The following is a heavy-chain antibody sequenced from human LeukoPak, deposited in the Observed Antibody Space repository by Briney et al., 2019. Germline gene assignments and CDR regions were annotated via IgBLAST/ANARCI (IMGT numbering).Heavy chain of an antibody. V-gene: IGHV3-30*02. CDR1: GFTFSSYA. J-gene: IGHJ4*02. Sequence: GGSLRLSCAASGFTFSSYAMHWVRQAPGKGLEWVACIRYDEKNKDYSDSVNGRFTIYRDNSKNTLYLQMNSLRAEDTAVYYCAEERHWGTSRGGDFSSFDYWGQGTLVTVSS. CDR3: AEERHWGTSRGGDFSSFDY. D-gene: IGHD7-27*01. CDR2: IRYDEKNK.